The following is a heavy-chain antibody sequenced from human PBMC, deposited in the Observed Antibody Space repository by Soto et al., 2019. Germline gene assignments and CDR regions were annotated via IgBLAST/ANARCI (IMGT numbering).Heavy chain of an antibody. V-gene: IGHV4-59*01. D-gene: IGHD3-22*01. CDR1: GGSISSYY. CDR2: IYYSGST. J-gene: IGHJ4*02. CDR3: AREAYYYDSSGYYHKGVFDY. Sequence: LSLTCTVSGGSISSYYWSWIRQPPGKGLEWIGYIYYSGSTNYNPSLKSRVTISVDTSKNQLSLKLSSVTAADTAVYYCAREAYYYDSSGYYHKGVFDYWGQGTLVTVSS.